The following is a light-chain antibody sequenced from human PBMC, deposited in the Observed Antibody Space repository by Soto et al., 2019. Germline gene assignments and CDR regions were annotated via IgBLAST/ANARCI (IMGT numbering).Light chain of an antibody. CDR2: ISN. CDR3: QSFDSSLSGSVV. J-gene: IGLJ2*01. V-gene: IGLV1-40*01. CDR1: SSNIGAGYD. Sequence: QAVVTQPPSVSGAPGQRVTISCTGSSSNIGAGYDVHWYQQLPGTAPKLLIYISNNRPSGVPDRFSGSKSGTSASLAITGLQAEDEADYYCQSFDSSLSGSVVFGGGTQLTVL.